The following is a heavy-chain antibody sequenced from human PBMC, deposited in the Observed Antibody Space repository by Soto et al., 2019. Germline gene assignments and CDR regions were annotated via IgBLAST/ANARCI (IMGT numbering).Heavy chain of an antibody. Sequence: PSETLSLTCAFYVGSFSGYYWSCIRHPPGKWLEWIGEINHSGSTNYNPSLKSRVTISVDTSKNQFSLKLSSVTAADTAVYYCARGLFAPQGTTGKMEPTPFEYWGQGTLVSVSS. CDR2: INHSGST. D-gene: IGHD1-1*01. V-gene: IGHV4-34*01. CDR1: VGSFSGYY. CDR3: ARGLFAPQGTTGKMEPTPFEY. J-gene: IGHJ4*02.